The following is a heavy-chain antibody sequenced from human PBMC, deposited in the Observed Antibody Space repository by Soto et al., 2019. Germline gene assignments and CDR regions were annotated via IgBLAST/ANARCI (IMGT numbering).Heavy chain of an antibody. CDR3: ARRKMVYLYNWFDP. J-gene: IGHJ5*02. Sequence: SETLSLTCTVSGGSISSSSYYWGWIRQPPGKGLEWIGSIYYSGSTYYNPSLKSRFTISVDTSKNQFSLKLSSVTAADTAVYYCARRKMVYLYNWFDPWGQGTLVTVSS. CDR2: IYYSGST. V-gene: IGHV4-39*01. D-gene: IGHD2-8*01. CDR1: GGSISSSSYY.